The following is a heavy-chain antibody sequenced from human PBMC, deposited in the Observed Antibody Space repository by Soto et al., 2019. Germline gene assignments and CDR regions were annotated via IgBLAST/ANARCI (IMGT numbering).Heavy chain of an antibody. V-gene: IGHV3-74*01. J-gene: IGHJ4*02. Sequence: EVQLVESGGGLVQPGESLRLSCAASGFTFSSYWMNWVRQPPGKGMVWVSRINSDGSSTSYADSMKGRFTISRDNAKNTLYLQMNSLRAEDTAVYYCARLRGGTRIDYWGQGTLVTVSS. CDR3: ARLRGGTRIDY. CDR1: GFTFSSYW. CDR2: INSDGSST.